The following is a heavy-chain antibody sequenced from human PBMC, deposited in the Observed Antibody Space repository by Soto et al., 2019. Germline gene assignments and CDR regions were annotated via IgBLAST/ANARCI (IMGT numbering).Heavy chain of an antibody. D-gene: IGHD3-3*01. CDR2: IIPIFGTA. CDR3: ARPEGGDYDFWSGYYTDYYYGMDV. CDR1: GGTFSSYA. V-gene: IGHV1-69*06. Sequence: SVKVSCKASGGTFSSYAISWVRQAPGQGLEWMGGIIPIFGTANYAQKLQGRVTITADKSTSTAYMELSSLRSEDTAVYYCARPEGGDYDFWSGYYTDYYYGMDVWGQGTRVTVSS. J-gene: IGHJ6*02.